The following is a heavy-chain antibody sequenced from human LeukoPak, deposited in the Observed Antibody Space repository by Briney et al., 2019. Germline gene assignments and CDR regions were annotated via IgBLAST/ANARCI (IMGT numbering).Heavy chain of an antibody. CDR1: GGSVTSGGYS. J-gene: IGHJ4*02. Sequence: SETLSLNCIVSGGSVTSGGYSWTWIRQPPGKVLERIGYIYHSGSTYYNPSLKSRLTISVDRSKNQIPLKLSSVTAADKAVYFCARQGYSYSDDYWGQGTLVTVSS. V-gene: IGHV4-30-2*01. D-gene: IGHD5-18*01. CDR2: IYHSGST. CDR3: ARQGYSYSDDY.